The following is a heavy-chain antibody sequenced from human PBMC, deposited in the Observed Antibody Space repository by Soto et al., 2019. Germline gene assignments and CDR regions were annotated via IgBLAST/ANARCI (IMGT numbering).Heavy chain of an antibody. CDR1: GFTFTSSA. D-gene: IGHD3-10*01. Sequence: ASVKVSCKASGFTFTSSAVQWVRQARGQRLEWIGWIVVGSGNTNYAQKFKERVTITRDMSTSTAYIEQSSLRSEDTTVYNYAAGPFYFGSGSYYDYYYYGMDVWGQGTTVTVSS. CDR3: AAGPFYFGSGSYYDYYYYGMDV. J-gene: IGHJ6*02. V-gene: IGHV1-58*01. CDR2: IVVGSGNT.